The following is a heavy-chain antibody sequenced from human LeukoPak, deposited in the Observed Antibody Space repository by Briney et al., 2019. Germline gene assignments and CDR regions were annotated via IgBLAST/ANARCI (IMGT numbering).Heavy chain of an antibody. Sequence: ASVKVSCKASGYTFTGYYMLWVRQAPGQGLEWMGWINPNSGGTNYAQKFQGRVTMTRDTSISTAYMELSRLRSDDTAVYYCARVLNYYDSSGYDYWGQGTLVTVSS. CDR2: INPNSGGT. J-gene: IGHJ4*02. CDR3: ARVLNYYDSSGYDY. CDR1: GYTFTGYY. V-gene: IGHV1-2*02. D-gene: IGHD3-22*01.